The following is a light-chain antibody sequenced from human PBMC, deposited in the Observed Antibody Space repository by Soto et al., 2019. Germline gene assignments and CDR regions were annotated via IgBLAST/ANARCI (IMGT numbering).Light chain of an antibody. CDR3: QQRSNRPPIT. CDR2: DAS. Sequence: TVFEECTATLSFSPVEGATLSCRASQSVSSYLAWYQQKPGQAPRLLIYDASNRATGIPARFSGSWSGTDFPLTISSLEPEDFAAYYCQQRSNRPPITFGQGTRLEN. J-gene: IGKJ5*01. V-gene: IGKV3-11*01. CDR1: QSVSSY.